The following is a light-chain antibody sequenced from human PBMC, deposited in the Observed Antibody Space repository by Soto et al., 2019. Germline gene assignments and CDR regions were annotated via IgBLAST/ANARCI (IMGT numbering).Light chain of an antibody. CDR1: QGISSY. Sequence: DSQLTQSPSFLSASVGDRVIITCRASQGISSYLAWYQQKPGKAPNLLIYAASTLQSGVPSRFSGSGSGTEFTLTISSLQPEDFATYYCQQLNIYPLTFGGGTRVEIK. J-gene: IGKJ4*01. CDR2: AAS. V-gene: IGKV1-9*01. CDR3: QQLNIYPLT.